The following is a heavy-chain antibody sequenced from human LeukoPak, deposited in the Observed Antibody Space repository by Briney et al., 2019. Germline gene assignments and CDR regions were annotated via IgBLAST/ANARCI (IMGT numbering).Heavy chain of an antibody. J-gene: IGHJ5*02. Sequence: GASVKVSCKASGYTFTSYYMHWVRQAPGQGLEWMGIINPSGGSTSYAQKFQGRVTMTRDTSTSTVYMELSSLRSEDTAVYYCARSASLLRSGQNWFDPWGQGTLVTVSS. CDR1: GYTFTSYY. CDR2: INPSGGST. CDR3: ARSASLLRSGQNWFDP. V-gene: IGHV1-46*01. D-gene: IGHD6-19*01.